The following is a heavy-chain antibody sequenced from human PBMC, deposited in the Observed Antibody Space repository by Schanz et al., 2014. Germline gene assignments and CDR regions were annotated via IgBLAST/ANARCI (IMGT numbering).Heavy chain of an antibody. D-gene: IGHD2-2*01. J-gene: IGHJ4*02. CDR3: ARAARRTRVVPLYFDY. CDR1: GGSFSGYY. CDR2: INHGGST. V-gene: IGHV4-34*01. Sequence: QVQLQQWGAGLLKPSETLSLTCAVYGGSFSGYYWSWIRQPPGKGLEWIAEINHGGSTNYNPPLKTRVTISVATTKNQFSLKLRSVTAADTAVYYCARAARRTRVVPLYFDYWGQGTLVTVSS.